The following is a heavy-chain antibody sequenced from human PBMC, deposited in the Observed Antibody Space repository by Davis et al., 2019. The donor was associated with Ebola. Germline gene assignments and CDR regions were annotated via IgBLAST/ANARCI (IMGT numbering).Heavy chain of an antibody. CDR2: MNPNSGNT. CDR1: GYTFTSYD. D-gene: IGHD5-12*01. V-gene: IGHV1-8*01. J-gene: IGHJ5*02. Sequence: ASVTVSCKASGYTFTSYDINWVRQATGQGLEWMGWMNPNSGNTGYAQKFQGRVTMTRNTSISTAYMELSSLRSEDTAVYYCAVVIVATTAWWFDPWGQGTLVTVSS. CDR3: AVVIVATTAWWFDP.